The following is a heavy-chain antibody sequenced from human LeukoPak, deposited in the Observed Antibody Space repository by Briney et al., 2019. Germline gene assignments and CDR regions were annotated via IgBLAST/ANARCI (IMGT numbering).Heavy chain of an antibody. Sequence: GGSLRLSCAASGFTFSSYSMNWVRQAPGKGLEWVSYISSSSTIIYYADSVKGRFTISRDNAKNSLYLQMNSLRAEDTAVYYCARGVAARPEYWGQGTLVIVSS. D-gene: IGHD6-6*01. J-gene: IGHJ4*02. CDR2: ISSSSTII. CDR3: ARGVAARPEY. V-gene: IGHV3-48*01. CDR1: GFTFSSYS.